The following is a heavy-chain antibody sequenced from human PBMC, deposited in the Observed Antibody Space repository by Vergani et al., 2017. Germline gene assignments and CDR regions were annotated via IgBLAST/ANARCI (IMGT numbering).Heavy chain of an antibody. CDR3: ARQEYGSGSYFAFDI. Sequence: EVQMVQSGAEVKKPGESLKISCKGSGYSFTTYWIAWVRQMPGKGLEWMGIIYPGDSDTRDSPSFQGQVTISADKSINTAYLQWSSLEASDTAMYYCARQEYGSGSYFAFDIWGQGTMVTVSS. V-gene: IGHV5-51*01. D-gene: IGHD3-10*01. J-gene: IGHJ3*02. CDR2: IYPGDSDT. CDR1: GYSFTTYW.